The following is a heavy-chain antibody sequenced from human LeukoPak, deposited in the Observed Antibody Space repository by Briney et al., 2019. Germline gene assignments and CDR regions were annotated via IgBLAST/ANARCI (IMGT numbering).Heavy chain of an antibody. CDR2: MNPNSGNT. CDR3: ARGSRGWAYYFAY. CDR1: GYSFTSYD. Sequence: GASVKFSCKASGYSFTSYDLHWVRQATGQGLGWMGWMNPNSGNTGYAQKFQGTVTMTRDTSTSTAYVELSRLRSENTAVYYCARGSRGWAYYFAYCGQGTLVTASS. J-gene: IGHJ4*02. V-gene: IGHV1-8*01. D-gene: IGHD6-19*01.